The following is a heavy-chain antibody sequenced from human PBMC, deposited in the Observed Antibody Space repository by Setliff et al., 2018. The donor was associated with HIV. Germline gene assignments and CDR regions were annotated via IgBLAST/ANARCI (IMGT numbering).Heavy chain of an antibody. CDR3: SREHCSGGSCNGFDI. J-gene: IGHJ3*02. V-gene: IGHV4-61*02. CDR2: FDSTGGT. Sequence: PSETLSLTCTVSGDSVRSRLYYWNWIRQPAGKGLEWIGRFDSTGGTDYNPSLKSRLTISLDTSRNQFSVKLASVTAADTAMYYCSREHCSGGSCNGFDIWGQGTMVTVSS. CDR1: GDSVRSRLYY. D-gene: IGHD2-15*01.